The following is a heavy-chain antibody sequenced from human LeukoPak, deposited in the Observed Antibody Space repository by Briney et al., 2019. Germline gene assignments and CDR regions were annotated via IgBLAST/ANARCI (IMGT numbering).Heavy chain of an antibody. V-gene: IGHV3-7*01. CDR1: GFTFSIYA. D-gene: IGHD3-10*01. CDR3: AGYGSGSYYYFDY. CDR2: IKQDGSEK. J-gene: IGHJ4*02. Sequence: GGSLRLSCAASGFTFSIYAMSWVRQAPGKGLEWVANIKQDGSEKYYVDSVKGRFTISRDNAKNSLYLQMNSLRAEDTAVYYCAGYGSGSYYYFDYWGQGTLVTVSS.